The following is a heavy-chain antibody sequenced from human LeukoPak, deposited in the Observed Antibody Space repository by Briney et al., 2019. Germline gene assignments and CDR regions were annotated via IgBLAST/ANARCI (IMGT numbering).Heavy chain of an antibody. V-gene: IGHV4-59*08. D-gene: IGHD5-18*01. J-gene: IGHJ4*02. CDR2: IYYSGST. Sequence: SETLSLTCTVSGGSISSYYWSWIRQPPGKGLEWIGYIYYSGSTNYNPSLKSRVTISVDTSKNQFSLKLSFVTAADTAVYYCARLDSHGFPYWGQGTLVTVSS. CDR3: ARLDSHGFPY. CDR1: GGSISSYY.